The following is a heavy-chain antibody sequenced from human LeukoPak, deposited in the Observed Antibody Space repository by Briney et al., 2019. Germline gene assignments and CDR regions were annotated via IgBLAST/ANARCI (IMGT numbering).Heavy chain of an antibody. CDR3: ASDSSGWYQYFQH. V-gene: IGHV3-21*01. CDR2: ISSGSSYI. D-gene: IGHD6-19*01. CDR1: GFTFSSYS. Sequence: GGSLRLSCAASGFTFSSYSMNWVRQAPGKGLAWVSSISSGSSYIYYADSVMGRFTISRDNAKNSLYLQMNSLRAEDTAVYYCASDSSGWYQYFQHWGQGTLVTVSS. J-gene: IGHJ1*01.